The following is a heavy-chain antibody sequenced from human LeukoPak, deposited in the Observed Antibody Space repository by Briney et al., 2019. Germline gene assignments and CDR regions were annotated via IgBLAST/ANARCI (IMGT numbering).Heavy chain of an antibody. V-gene: IGHV4-61*02. D-gene: IGHD3-10*01. Sequence: PSETLSLTCTVSGGSISSGSYYWSWIRQPAGKGLEWIGRIYTSGSTNYNPSLKSRVTISVDTSKNQFSLKLSSVTAADTAVYYCARYRYYGSGDLFDYWGQGTLVTVSS. CDR2: IYTSGST. CDR1: GGSISSGSYY. CDR3: ARYRYYGSGDLFDY. J-gene: IGHJ4*02.